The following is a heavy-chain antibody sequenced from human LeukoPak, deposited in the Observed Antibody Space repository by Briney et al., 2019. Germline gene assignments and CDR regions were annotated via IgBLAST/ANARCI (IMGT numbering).Heavy chain of an antibody. CDR2: IGGGGST. CDR3: AKGHRYCTSGNCNSAVDY. CDR1: GFTLSHYA. J-gene: IGHJ4*02. Sequence: GGSLRLSCSMSGFTLSHYAMSWVRQAPGKGLEWVSTIGGGGSTGYTDSVKGRFTISRDNSKNTLYLQMNSLGAEDTAVYYCAKGHRYCTSGNCNSAVDYWGQGTLVTVSS. V-gene: IGHV3-23*01. D-gene: IGHD2-15*01.